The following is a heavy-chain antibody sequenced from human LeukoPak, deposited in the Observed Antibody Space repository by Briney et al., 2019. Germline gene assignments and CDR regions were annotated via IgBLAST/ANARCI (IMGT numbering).Heavy chain of an antibody. CDR2: IIPIFGIA. V-gene: IGHV1-69*04. D-gene: IGHD2-2*01. J-gene: IGHJ6*04. CDR3: ARGRGRYCSSTSCYAGTRGMDV. Sequence: GSSVKVSCKASGGTFSSYAISWVRQAPGQGLEWMGRIIPIFGIANYAQKFQGRVTITRDTSASTAYMELSSLRSEDTAVYYCARGRGRYCSSTSCYAGTRGMDVWGKGTTVTVSS. CDR1: GGTFSSYA.